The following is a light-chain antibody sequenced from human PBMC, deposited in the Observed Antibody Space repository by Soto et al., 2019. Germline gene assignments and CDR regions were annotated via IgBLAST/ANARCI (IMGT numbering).Light chain of an antibody. CDR2: DAS. Sequence: DIQMTQAPATLSASVGDRVTITCRATKNVSGCLAWYQQKPGKAPKLLIYDASSLHSGVPSRFSGSGSGTEFTLTISCLQADDFATYYCQQYKKSWTFGQGTQVEIK. CDR3: QQYKKSWT. J-gene: IGKJ1*01. CDR1: KNVSGC. V-gene: IGKV1-5*01.